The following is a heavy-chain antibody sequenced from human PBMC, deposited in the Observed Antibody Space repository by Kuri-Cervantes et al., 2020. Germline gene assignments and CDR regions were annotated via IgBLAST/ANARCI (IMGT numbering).Heavy chain of an antibody. CDR3: ARTVTNIDMDV. V-gene: IGHV1-2*02. Sequence: ASVKVSCKASGGTFSNYAITWVRQAPGQGLEWMGGINPNSGDTNYAQNFQGRVTMTRDTSIGTAYMELNRLTSDDTAVYFCARTVTNIDMDVWGKGTTVTVSS. D-gene: IGHD1-1*01. J-gene: IGHJ6*03. CDR1: GGTFSNYA. CDR2: INPNSGDT.